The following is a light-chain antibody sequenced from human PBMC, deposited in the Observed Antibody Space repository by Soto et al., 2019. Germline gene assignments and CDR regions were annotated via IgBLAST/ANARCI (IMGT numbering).Light chain of an antibody. V-gene: IGKV3D-15*01. CDR2: GTS. CDR3: HQYNDWPLT. J-gene: IGKJ4*01. CDR1: QSIGRS. Sequence: EIVMTQSPATLPVSPGERVTLSCRASQSIGRSLAWYQQRPGQAPTLLIYGTSTRATGTPVRFSGIGSGTEFTLTINSLQSEDFVVYYCHQYNDWPLTFGGGTKVEIK.